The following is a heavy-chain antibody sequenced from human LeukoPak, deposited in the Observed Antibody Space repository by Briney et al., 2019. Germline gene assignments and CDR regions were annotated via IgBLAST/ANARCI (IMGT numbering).Heavy chain of an antibody. Sequence: GGSLRLSCAASGFTFSSYWMSWVRQAPGKGLEWVANIKQDGSEKYYVDSVKGRFTISRDNAKNSLYLQMNSLRAEDTAVCYCARVSPKDAFDIWGQGTMVTVSS. CDR3: ARVSPKDAFDI. CDR2: IKQDGSEK. CDR1: GFTFSSYW. J-gene: IGHJ3*02. V-gene: IGHV3-7*01.